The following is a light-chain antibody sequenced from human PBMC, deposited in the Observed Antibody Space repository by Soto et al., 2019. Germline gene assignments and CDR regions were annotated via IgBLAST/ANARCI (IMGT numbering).Light chain of an antibody. CDR2: EVS. CDR3: TSYTRDTALV. Sequence: QSVVSHPSCVSGSPGQSSTISCTVPSRDVGAYNYVSWYQDHPGKAPKLIIYEVSNRPSGVSNRFSGSKSGSTASLTISGLQAEDEADYHCTSYTRDTALVFGTGTKVTVL. J-gene: IGLJ1*01. V-gene: IGLV2-14*01. CDR1: SRDVGAYNY.